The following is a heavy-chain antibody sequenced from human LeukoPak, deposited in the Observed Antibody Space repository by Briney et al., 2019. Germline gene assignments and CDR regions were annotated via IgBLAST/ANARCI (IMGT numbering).Heavy chain of an antibody. Sequence: SETLSLTCAVYGGSFSGYYWSWIRQPPGKGLEWSGEINHSGSTNYNPSLKSRVTISVDTSKNQFSLKLSSVTAADTAVYYCARGRSGSGSYYNDYYYYYGMDVWGKGTTVTVSS. V-gene: IGHV4-34*01. D-gene: IGHD3-10*01. J-gene: IGHJ6*04. CDR2: INHSGST. CDR3: ARGRSGSGSYYNDYYYYYGMDV. CDR1: GGSFSGYY.